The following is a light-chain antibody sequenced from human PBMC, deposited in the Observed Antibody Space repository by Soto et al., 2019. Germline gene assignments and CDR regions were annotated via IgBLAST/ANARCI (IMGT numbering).Light chain of an antibody. CDR1: QSVSSN. V-gene: IGKV3-15*01. J-gene: IGKJ1*01. CDR2: GAS. CDR3: QQYNNWLRT. Sequence: EIVMTQSPATLSVSPGERATLSCRASQSVSSNLAWYQQKPGQAPRLLIYGASTRATGIQARFSGSGSGTVFTLTISSLQSEDFAVYYCQQYNNWLRTFGQGTKVDIK.